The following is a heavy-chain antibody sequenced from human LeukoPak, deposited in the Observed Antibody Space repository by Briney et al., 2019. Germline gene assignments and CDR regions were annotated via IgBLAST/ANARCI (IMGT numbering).Heavy chain of an antibody. J-gene: IGHJ4*02. CDR3: ARGGYYDSRYFDY. D-gene: IGHD3-22*01. CDR2: INPNSGGT. Sequence: GASVKVSCKTSGYTFTGYYMHWVRQAPGQGLEWMGWINPNSGGTNYAQKFQGRVTMTRDTSISTAYMELSRLRSDDTAVYYCARGGYYDSRYFDYWGQGTLVTVSS. CDR1: GYTFTGYY. V-gene: IGHV1-2*02.